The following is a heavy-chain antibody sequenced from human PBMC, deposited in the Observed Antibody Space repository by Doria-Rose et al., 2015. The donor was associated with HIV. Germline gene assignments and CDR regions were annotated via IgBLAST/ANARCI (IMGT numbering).Heavy chain of an antibody. D-gene: IGHD6-13*01. CDR2: IYISGST. CDR1: GGSISSGSYY. V-gene: IGHV4-61*02. CDR3: ASLYSSSPYYFDY. J-gene: IGHJ4*02. Sequence: QVQLQESGPGLVKPSQTLSLTCTVSGGSISSGSYYWSWIRQPAGKGLEWIGRIYISGSTNYNPSLKSGVTISIDTSKNQFSLKLRSVTAADTAVYYCASLYSSSPYYFDYWGQGTLVTAST.